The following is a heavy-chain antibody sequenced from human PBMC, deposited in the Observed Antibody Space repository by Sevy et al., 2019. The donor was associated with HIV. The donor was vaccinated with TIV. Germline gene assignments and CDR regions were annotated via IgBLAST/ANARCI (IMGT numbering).Heavy chain of an antibody. V-gene: IGHV3-23*01. CDR1: ASTFSSYA. Sequence: GGSLRLSCEVPASTFSSYAMSWVRQAPGKGLEWVSAISRVGDNTYYADSVKGRFTISRDNSKNTLYVQMNSLRGDDTAVYYCAKQPDYWGRGTLVTVSS. CDR3: AKQPDY. CDR2: ISRVGDNT. J-gene: IGHJ4*02.